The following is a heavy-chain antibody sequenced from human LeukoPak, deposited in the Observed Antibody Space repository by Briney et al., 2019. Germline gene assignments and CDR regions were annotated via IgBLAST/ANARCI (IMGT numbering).Heavy chain of an antibody. Sequence: SETLSLTCAVYGGSFSGYYWSWIRQPPGKGLEWIGEINHSGSTNYNPSLKSRVTISVDTSKNQFSLKLSSVTAANTAVYYCARQTSYTADYWGQGTLVTVSS. CDR2: INHSGST. J-gene: IGHJ4*02. CDR1: GGSFSGYY. CDR3: ARQTSYTADY. V-gene: IGHV4-34*01. D-gene: IGHD2-2*02.